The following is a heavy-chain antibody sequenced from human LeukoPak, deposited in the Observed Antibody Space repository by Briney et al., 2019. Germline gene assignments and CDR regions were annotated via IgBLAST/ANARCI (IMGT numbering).Heavy chain of an antibody. CDR2: IYTSGST. CDR1: GGSISSYY. CDR3: ARDGGYCSSTSCFYYGMDV. V-gene: IGHV4-4*07. D-gene: IGHD2-2*03. Sequence: SETLSLTCTVSGGSISSYYWSWIRQPAGKGLEWIGRIYTSGSTNYNPSLKSLVTMSVDTSKNQFSLKLSSVTAADTAVYYCARDGGYCSSTSCFYYGMDVWGQGTTVTVSS. J-gene: IGHJ6*02.